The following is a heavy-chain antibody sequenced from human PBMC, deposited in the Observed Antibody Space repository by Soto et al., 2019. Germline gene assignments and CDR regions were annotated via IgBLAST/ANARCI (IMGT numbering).Heavy chain of an antibody. J-gene: IGHJ4*02. D-gene: IGHD2-2*01. V-gene: IGHV3-7*01. CDR3: ARVSSAAMDY. CDR1: GFSLGDYW. CDR2: INQDGSER. Sequence: EVKLVESAGGLVQPGGSLTLSCAASGFSLGDYWMRWVRQAPGKGPEWVASINQDGSERKYEDSVKGRFIVSRDNANNSLWLQMNSLRAEDTAVYYCARVSSAAMDYWGQGILVTVYS.